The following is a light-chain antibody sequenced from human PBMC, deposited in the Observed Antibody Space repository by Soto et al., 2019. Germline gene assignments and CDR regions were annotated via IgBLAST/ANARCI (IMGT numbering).Light chain of an antibody. J-gene: IGKJ1*01. CDR3: QVRDVWPS. V-gene: IGKV3-11*01. Sequence: IWLTQSPATPVLSLGEKAALSCRASQSLSTSLAWYQHKPGQAPRLFIYDASKRAPGIPARFSGSGSGTDFTLTISSLEPEDFAVYYCQVRDVWPSFGQGTKV. CDR1: QSLSTS. CDR2: DAS.